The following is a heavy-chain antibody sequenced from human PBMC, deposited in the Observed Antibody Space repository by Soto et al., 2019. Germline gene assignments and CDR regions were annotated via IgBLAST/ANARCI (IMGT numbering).Heavy chain of an antibody. CDR3: AGGSGSYFPAYYYYGMDV. Sequence: QVQLVESGGGVVQPGRSLRLSCAASGFTFSSYGMHWVRQAPGKGLEWVAVIWYDGSNKYYADSVKGRFTISRDNSKNTLYLQMNSLRAEDTAVYYCAGGSGSYFPAYYYYGMDVWGQGTTVTVSS. CDR2: IWYDGSNK. V-gene: IGHV3-33*01. J-gene: IGHJ6*02. D-gene: IGHD1-26*01. CDR1: GFTFSSYG.